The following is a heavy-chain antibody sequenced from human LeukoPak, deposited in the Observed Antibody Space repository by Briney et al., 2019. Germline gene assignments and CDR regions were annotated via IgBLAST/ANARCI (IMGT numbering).Heavy chain of an antibody. Sequence: PSETLSLTCAVYGGSFSVYYWSWIRQPPGKGLEWIGEINHSGSTNYNPSLKSRVTISVDTSKNQFSLKLSSVTAADTAVYYCAGGSSGWSFDYWGQGTLVTVSS. V-gene: IGHV4-34*01. CDR3: AGGSSGWSFDY. D-gene: IGHD6-19*01. CDR2: INHSGST. CDR1: GGSFSVYY. J-gene: IGHJ4*02.